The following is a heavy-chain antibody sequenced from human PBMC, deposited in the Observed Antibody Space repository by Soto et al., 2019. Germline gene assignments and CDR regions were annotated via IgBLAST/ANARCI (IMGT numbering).Heavy chain of an antibody. Sequence: EVQLVESGGGLVQPGGSLRLSCAASGFTFSSYWMSWVRQAPGKGLEWVANIKQDGSEKYYVDSVKGRVTISRDNAKNSLYLQMNSRRAEDPAVYYCAREQLVRGWFDPWGQGTLVTVSS. CDR3: AREQLVRGWFDP. D-gene: IGHD1-1*01. J-gene: IGHJ5*02. CDR2: IKQDGSEK. CDR1: GFTFSSYW. V-gene: IGHV3-7*04.